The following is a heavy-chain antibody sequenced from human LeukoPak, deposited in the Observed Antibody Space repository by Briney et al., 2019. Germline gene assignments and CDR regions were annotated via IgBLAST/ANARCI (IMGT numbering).Heavy chain of an antibody. D-gene: IGHD1-26*01. Sequence: GGSLRLSCAASGFTFSTYSGNWIRQAPGKGLEWVSSISDDSNYIFYADSVKGRFTISRDNAKNSLYLQMNSLTAEDSAVYYCASRRGSNRPXXYWGXXTLXTVSS. CDR1: GFTFSTYS. V-gene: IGHV3-21*01. J-gene: IGHJ4*01. CDR3: ASRRGSNRPXXY. CDR2: ISDDSNYI.